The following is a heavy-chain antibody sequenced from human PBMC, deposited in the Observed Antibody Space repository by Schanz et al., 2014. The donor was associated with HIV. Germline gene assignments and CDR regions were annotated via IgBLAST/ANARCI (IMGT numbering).Heavy chain of an antibody. D-gene: IGHD5-12*01. CDR2: INPHSGGT. Sequence: QVQLEQSGAEVKKPGASVKVSCKASGYTFTDYYIHWVRQAPGQGLEWMGWINPHSGGTNYAQKLQGRVTMTTDTSTSTAYMDLRSLRSDDTAVYYCARGAAEMATMTPWRYWGQGTLVTVSS. V-gene: IGHV1-2*02. CDR1: GYTFTDYY. CDR3: ARGAAEMATMTPWRY. J-gene: IGHJ4*02.